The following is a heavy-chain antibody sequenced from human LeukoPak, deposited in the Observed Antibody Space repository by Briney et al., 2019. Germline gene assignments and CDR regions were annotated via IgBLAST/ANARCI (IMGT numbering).Heavy chain of an antibody. V-gene: IGHV3-23*01. J-gene: IGHJ4*02. CDR1: GFTFSSYA. CDR2: ISDNAGRT. Sequence: HPGGSLRLSCAASGFTFSSYAMSWVRQAPGKGLEWVSSISDNAGRTYYADSVKGRFTISRDNSKNTMYLEMNSLRAEDTAVYHCVWGGQQLASWGQGTLVIASS. CDR3: VWGGQQLAS. D-gene: IGHD6-13*01.